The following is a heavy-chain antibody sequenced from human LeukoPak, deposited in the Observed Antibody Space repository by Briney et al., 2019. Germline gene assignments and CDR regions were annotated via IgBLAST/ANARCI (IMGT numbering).Heavy chain of an antibody. CDR3: ANRPLPSGSYTA. V-gene: IGHV4-39*01. D-gene: IGHD1-26*01. CDR2: IYYSGST. Sequence: SETLSLTCTVSGGSISSSSYYWGWIRQPPGKGLEWIGSIYYSGSTYYNPSLKSRVTISVDTSKNQFSLKPSSVTAADTAVYYCANRPLPSGSYTAWGQGTLVTVSS. CDR1: GGSISSSSYY. J-gene: IGHJ4*02.